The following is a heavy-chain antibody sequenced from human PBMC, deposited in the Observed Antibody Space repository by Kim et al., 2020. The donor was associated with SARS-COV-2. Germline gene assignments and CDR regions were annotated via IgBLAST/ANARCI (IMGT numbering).Heavy chain of an antibody. V-gene: IGHV4-34*01. CDR3: ARGVLTADGFGGMDV. CDR2: INYRGDT. CDR1: GGSFDGHA. J-gene: IGHJ6*02. Sequence: SETLSLTCAVYGGSFDGHAWSWIRQPPGKGLEWIGEINYRGDTNYIPSLKSRISISVDTSKNQFSLNLNSVSAADTAFYYCARGVLTADGFGGMDVWGQGTLVTVAS. D-gene: IGHD2-21*02.